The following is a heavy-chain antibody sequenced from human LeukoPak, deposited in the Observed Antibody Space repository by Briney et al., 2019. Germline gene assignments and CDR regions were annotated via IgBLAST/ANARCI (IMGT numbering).Heavy chain of an antibody. CDR3: ATNYDSSGYYYV. J-gene: IGHJ4*02. CDR1: GGTFSSYA. Sequence: SVKVSCKASGGTFSSYATSWVRQAPGQGLEWMGGIIPIFGTANYAQKFQGRVTITTDESTSTAYMELSSLRSEDTAVYYCATNYDSSGYYYVWGQGTLVTVSS. V-gene: IGHV1-69*05. CDR2: IIPIFGTA. D-gene: IGHD3-22*01.